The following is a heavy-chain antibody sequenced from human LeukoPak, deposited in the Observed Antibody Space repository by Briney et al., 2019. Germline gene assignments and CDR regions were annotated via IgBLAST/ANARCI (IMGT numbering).Heavy chain of an antibody. D-gene: IGHD4-17*01. CDR1: GFTFETYW. Sequence: GGSLRLSCAASGFTFETYWMHWVRQAPGKGLVWVSCINGYGTTTNYADSVKGRFTISRDNAKNTLYLQMNSLRVEDTAVYYCARDEPTVTTGPPVGSWGQGTLVTVSA. J-gene: IGHJ4*02. CDR2: INGYGTTT. CDR3: ARDEPTVTTGPPVGS. V-gene: IGHV3-74*01.